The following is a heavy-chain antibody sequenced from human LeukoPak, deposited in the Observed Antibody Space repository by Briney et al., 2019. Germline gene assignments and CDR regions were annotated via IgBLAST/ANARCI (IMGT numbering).Heavy chain of an antibody. J-gene: IGHJ4*02. Sequence: GGSLRLSCATSGFTFSSYWMSWVRQARGEGLERVANIKQDGSEKYYVDSVKGRFTISRDNAKNSLYLQMNSLRAEDTAVYYCARDDTDYDSTAYFDYWGQGTLVTVSS. CDR3: ARDDTDYDSTAYFDY. CDR1: GFTFSSYW. CDR2: IKQDGSEK. V-gene: IGHV3-7*01. D-gene: IGHD3-16*01.